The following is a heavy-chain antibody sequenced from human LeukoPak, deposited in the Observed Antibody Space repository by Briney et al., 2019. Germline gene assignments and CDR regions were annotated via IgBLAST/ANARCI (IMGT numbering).Heavy chain of an antibody. D-gene: IGHD2-2*01. Sequence: GGSLRLSCAASGFTFSSYAMSWVRQAPGKGLECVSAISGSGGSTYYADSVKGRFTISRDNSKNTLDPQMNSLRAEDTAVYYCAKEFPRHCSSTSCYLGYFQHWGQGTLVTVSS. CDR1: GFTFSSYA. CDR3: AKEFPRHCSSTSCYLGYFQH. J-gene: IGHJ1*01. CDR2: ISGSGGST. V-gene: IGHV3-23*01.